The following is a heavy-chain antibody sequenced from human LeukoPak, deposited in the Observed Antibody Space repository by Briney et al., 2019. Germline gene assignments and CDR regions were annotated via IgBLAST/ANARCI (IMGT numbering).Heavy chain of an antibody. Sequence: GRSLRLSCAASGFTFSSYGMHWVRQAPGKGLEWVAVISYDGTTKYHADSVKGRFTISRDNSKNTLYLQMNTLRSEDTAMYYCARVRIVGSTYDAFDIWGQGTVVTVSS. CDR1: GFTFSSYG. CDR3: ARVRIVGSTYDAFDI. D-gene: IGHD1-26*01. V-gene: IGHV3-30*19. J-gene: IGHJ3*02. CDR2: ISYDGTTK.